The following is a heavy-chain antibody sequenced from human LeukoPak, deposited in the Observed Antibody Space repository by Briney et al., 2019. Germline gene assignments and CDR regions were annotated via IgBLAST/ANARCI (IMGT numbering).Heavy chain of an antibody. CDR3: ARVAVPAATH. J-gene: IGHJ4*02. CDR2: IYTSGST. D-gene: IGHD2-2*01. CDR1: GGSISSGSYY. Sequence: SETLSLTCTVSGGSISSGSYYWSWIRQPAGKGLEWIGRIYTSGSTNYNPSLKSRVTISVDTSKNQFSLKLSSVTAADTAVYYCARVAVPAATHWGQGTLVTVSS. V-gene: IGHV4-61*02.